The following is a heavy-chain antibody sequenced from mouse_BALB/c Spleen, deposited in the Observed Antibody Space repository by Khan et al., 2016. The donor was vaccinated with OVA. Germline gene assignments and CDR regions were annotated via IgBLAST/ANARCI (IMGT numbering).Heavy chain of an antibody. CDR2: VNPNTDNI. CDR3: ARGYGFVAS. V-gene: IGHV1-26*01. CDR1: GYSFTLYY. Sequence: VQLQQSGPDLVKPGASVKISCKASGYSFTLYYMSWVKQSHGKSLEWIVRVNPNTDNINYNQEFKGKAILTVDKSSNTAYMELRSLTSEDSAVDVCARGYGFVASWGQGTLVTVSA. D-gene: IGHD1-2*01. J-gene: IGHJ3*01.